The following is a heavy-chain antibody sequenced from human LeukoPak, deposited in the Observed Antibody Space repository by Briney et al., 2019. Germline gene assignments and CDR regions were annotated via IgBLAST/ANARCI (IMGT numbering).Heavy chain of an antibody. J-gene: IGHJ6*02. CDR2: INHNGNVN. D-gene: IGHD3-16*01. Sequence: GSLRLSCAASGFTFSSYWMNWARQAPGKGLEWMASINHNGNVNYYVDSVKGRFTISRDNAKNSLYLQMSNLRAEDTAVYFCARGDGLDVWGQGATVTVSS. CDR3: ARGDGLDV. V-gene: IGHV3-7*03. CDR1: GFTFSSYW.